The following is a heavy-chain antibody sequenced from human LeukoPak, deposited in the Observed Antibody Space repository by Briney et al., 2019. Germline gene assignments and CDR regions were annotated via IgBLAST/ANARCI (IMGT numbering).Heavy chain of an antibody. V-gene: IGHV1-69*04. CDR3: ATYCGGDCYSY. CDR1: GGTFSSYA. D-gene: IGHD2-21*02. Sequence: ASVTVSCKASGGTFSSYAISWVRQAPGQGLEWMGRIIPILGIANYAQKFQGRVTITADKSTSTAYMELSSLRSEDTAVYYCATYCGGDCYSYWGQGTLVTVSS. J-gene: IGHJ4*02. CDR2: IIPILGIA.